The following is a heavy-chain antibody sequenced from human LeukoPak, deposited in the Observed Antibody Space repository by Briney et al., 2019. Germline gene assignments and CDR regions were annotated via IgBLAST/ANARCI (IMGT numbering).Heavy chain of an antibody. V-gene: IGHV3-73*01. D-gene: IGHD2-2*01. J-gene: IGHJ3*02. CDR3: TRHVRYCSSTSCSNDAFDI. CDR1: GFTFSGSA. CDR2: IRSKANSYAT. Sequence: GGSLRLSCAASGFTFSGSAMHWVRQASGKGLEWVGRIRSKANSYATAYAASVKGRFTISRDDSKNTVYLQMNSLKTEDTAVYYCTRHVRYCSSTSCSNDAFDIWGQGTMVTVSS.